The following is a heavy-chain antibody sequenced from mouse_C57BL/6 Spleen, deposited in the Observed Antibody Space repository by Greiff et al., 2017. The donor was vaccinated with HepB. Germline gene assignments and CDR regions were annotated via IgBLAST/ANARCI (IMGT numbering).Heavy chain of an antibody. CDR1: GFTFSSYA. CDR2: ISDGGSYT. V-gene: IGHV5-4*03. J-gene: IGHJ2*01. Sequence: EVKLMESGGGLVKPGGSLKLSCAASGFTFSSYAMSWVRQTPEKRLEWVATISDGGSYTYYPDNVKGRFTISRDNAKNNLYLQMSHLKSEDTAMYYCARGYYGSRGDYWGQGTTLTVSS. D-gene: IGHD1-1*01. CDR3: ARGYYGSRGDY.